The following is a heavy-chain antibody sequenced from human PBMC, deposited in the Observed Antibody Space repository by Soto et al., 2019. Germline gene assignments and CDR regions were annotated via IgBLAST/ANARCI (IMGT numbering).Heavy chain of an antibody. CDR1: GYTFTSYY. J-gene: IGHJ6*02. CDR3: AIIECCSTTCCFFPSLFQVRGYYYYGLDV. CDR2: IIPSGGNT. D-gene: IGHD2-2*01. Sequence: ASVKVSCKASGYTFTSYYMHWVRQAPGQGLEWMGIIIPSGGNTNYAQKFQDRITMTRDTSTSTVYMELSSLRSDDTAVYYCAIIECCSTTCCFFPSLFQVRGYYYYGLDVWGQGTTVTVSS. V-gene: IGHV1-46*01.